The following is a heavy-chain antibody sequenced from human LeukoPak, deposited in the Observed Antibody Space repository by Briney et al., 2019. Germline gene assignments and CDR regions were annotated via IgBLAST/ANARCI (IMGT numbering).Heavy chain of an antibody. J-gene: IGHJ6*02. CDR2: INHSGST. D-gene: IGHD2-15*01. CDR1: GYSISSGYY. Sequence: SETLSLTCTVSGYSISSGYYWSWIRQPPGKGLEWIGEINHSGSTNYNPSLKSRVTISVDTSKNQFSLKLSSVTAADTAVYYCAREPDIVVVVAASHYYYGMDVWGQGTTVTVSS. CDR3: AREPDIVVVVAASHYYYGMDV. V-gene: IGHV4-38-2*02.